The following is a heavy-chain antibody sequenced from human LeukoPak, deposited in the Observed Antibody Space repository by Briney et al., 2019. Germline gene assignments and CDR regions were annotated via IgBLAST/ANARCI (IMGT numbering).Heavy chain of an antibody. J-gene: IGHJ4*02. CDR2: MSYSGST. D-gene: IGHD4-17*01. CDR1: GGSIRGYY. Sequence: SQTLSLTCTVSGGSIRGYYWSWIRQPAGNGLGWIGRMSYSGSTRYNSSLNSRVTISVDTSKNQFSLKLSSVTAADTAVYYCARGDDYGDYVPIDYWGQGTLVTVSS. V-gene: IGHV4-59*01. CDR3: ARGDDYGDYVPIDY.